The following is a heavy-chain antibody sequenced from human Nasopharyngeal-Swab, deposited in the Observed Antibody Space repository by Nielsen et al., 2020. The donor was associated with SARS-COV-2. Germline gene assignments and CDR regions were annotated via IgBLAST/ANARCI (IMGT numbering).Heavy chain of an antibody. CDR2: VINHGTP. CDR3: ARQRPHSTGDKKGLDF. Sequence: SETLSLTCIVSGDSITSSSYSWGWIRQPPGKGLEYIGSVINHGTPDYNPSPKSRVSMSVDTSKNQFSLNLNSVTAADAAVYFCARQRPHSTGDKKGLDFWGQGTLVTVSS. CDR1: GDSITSSSYS. D-gene: IGHD7-27*01. V-gene: IGHV4-39*01. J-gene: IGHJ4*02.